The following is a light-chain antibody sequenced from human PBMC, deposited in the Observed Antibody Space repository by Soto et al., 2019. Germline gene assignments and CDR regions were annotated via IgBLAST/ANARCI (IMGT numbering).Light chain of an antibody. CDR2: GTS. Sequence: EIVMTQSPATLSVSPGERATLFCRASQSISSNLAWYQQKAGQAPRHLIYGTSTRATGIPARFSGSGSGTEFTLTISSLQSEDFAVYYCQQYNNWPPLTFGGGTKVEIK. J-gene: IGKJ4*01. CDR1: QSISSN. V-gene: IGKV3-15*01. CDR3: QQYNNWPPLT.